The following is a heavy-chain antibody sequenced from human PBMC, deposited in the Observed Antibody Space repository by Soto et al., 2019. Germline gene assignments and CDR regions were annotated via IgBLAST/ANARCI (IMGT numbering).Heavy chain of an antibody. Sequence: QAQLVQSGAEVKKPGASVKVSCRASRYTFTAYYIHWVRQAPGQGLEWMGWINPNSGGANYARKLRGSITMTRDTPITTASMELSTMRSDDTAVYFCATDFWSGWRWFDPWGQGTPVTVAS. CDR2: INPNSGGA. CDR3: ATDFWSGWRWFDP. V-gene: IGHV1-2*02. D-gene: IGHD3-3*01. CDR1: RYTFTAYY. J-gene: IGHJ5*02.